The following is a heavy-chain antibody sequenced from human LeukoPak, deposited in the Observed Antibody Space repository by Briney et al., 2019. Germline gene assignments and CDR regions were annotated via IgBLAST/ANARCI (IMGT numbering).Heavy chain of an antibody. CDR1: GFTFSSYW. Sequence: PGGSLRLSCAASGFTFSSYWMNWVRQAPGKGLEWVSYISSSSSTIYYADSVKGRFTISRDNAKNSLYLQMNSLRAEDTAVYYCARDVTVLCWSGYCRDYYYYGMDVWGQGTTVTVSS. CDR3: ARDVTVLCWSGYCRDYYYYGMDV. D-gene: IGHD3-3*01. J-gene: IGHJ6*02. CDR2: ISSSSSTI. V-gene: IGHV3-48*01.